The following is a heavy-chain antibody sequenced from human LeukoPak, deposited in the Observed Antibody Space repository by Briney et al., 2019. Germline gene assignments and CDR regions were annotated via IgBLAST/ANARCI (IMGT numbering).Heavy chain of an antibody. CDR1: GFTFRPYS. V-gene: IGHV3-48*04. J-gene: IGHJ6*02. Sequence: GGSLRLSCAASGFTFRPYSMDWVRRAPGKGLEWISFISGTSSTIYYADSVKGRFSISRDNAKNSLYLQMNSLRAEDTAIYYCAREGNGMDVWGQGTTVTVSS. CDR2: ISGTSSTI. CDR3: AREGNGMDV.